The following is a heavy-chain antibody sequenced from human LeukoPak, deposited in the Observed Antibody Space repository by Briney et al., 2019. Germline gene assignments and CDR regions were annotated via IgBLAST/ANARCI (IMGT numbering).Heavy chain of an antibody. CDR1: GFTVSSNY. Sequence: GGSLRLSCAASGFTVSSNYMSWVRQAPGKGLEWVSVIYTGGSTYYADSVKGRFTISRDNSKNTLYLQMNSLRAEDTAVYYCARSMIVVPRSAFDIWGQGTMVTVSS. CDR2: IYTGGST. D-gene: IGHD3-22*01. V-gene: IGHV3-53*01. J-gene: IGHJ3*02. CDR3: ARSMIVVPRSAFDI.